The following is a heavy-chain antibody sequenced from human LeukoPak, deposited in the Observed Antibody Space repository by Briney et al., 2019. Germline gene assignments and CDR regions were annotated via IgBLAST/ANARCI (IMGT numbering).Heavy chain of an antibody. Sequence: GASVTVSCKASGGTFSSYAISWVRQAPGQGLEWMGGIIPIFGTANYAQKFQGRVTITTDESTSTAYMELSSLRSEDTAVYYCARVRDSYSGSYYFDYWGQGTLVTVSP. CDR1: GGTFSSYA. J-gene: IGHJ4*02. V-gene: IGHV1-69*05. D-gene: IGHD1-26*01. CDR3: ARVRDSYSGSYYFDY. CDR2: IIPIFGTA.